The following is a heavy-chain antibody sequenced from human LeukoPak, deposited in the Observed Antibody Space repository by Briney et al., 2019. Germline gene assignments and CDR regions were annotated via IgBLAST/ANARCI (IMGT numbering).Heavy chain of an antibody. Sequence: GGSLRLSCAASGFTFSSDWMSWVRQAPGKGLEWVANIKQDGTEKYYVDSVKGRFSISRDNAKNSLYLQMNSLRDEDTAVYYCTRGRYNDYWGQGTLVTVSS. CDR1: GFTFSSDW. CDR3: TRGRYNDY. CDR2: IKQDGTEK. D-gene: IGHD2-2*02. V-gene: IGHV3-7*01. J-gene: IGHJ4*02.